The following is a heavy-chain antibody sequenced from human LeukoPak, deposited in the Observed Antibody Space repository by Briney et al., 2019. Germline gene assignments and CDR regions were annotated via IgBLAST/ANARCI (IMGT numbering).Heavy chain of an antibody. Sequence: GGSRRLSCPASGFTFISYGMNWFRQPPGKGLEWVSSISSSGTYVYYADSVKGRFTISRDNAKNSLSLQMNSLRADDAAVYYCARASSKQLAGYLPDGFDIWGQGTMVTVSS. J-gene: IGHJ3*02. V-gene: IGHV3-21*01. CDR2: ISSSGTYV. D-gene: IGHD3-9*01. CDR1: GFTFISYG. CDR3: ARASSKQLAGYLPDGFDI.